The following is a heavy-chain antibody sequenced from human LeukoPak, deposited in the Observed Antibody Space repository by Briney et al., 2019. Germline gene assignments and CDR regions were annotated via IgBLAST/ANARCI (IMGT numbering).Heavy chain of an antibody. Sequence: ASVKVSFKASGYTFSSYGISWVRQAPGQGLEWMAWISAYNGNTNSAQKFQDRVTATTDTSTSTAYIELRSLRPDDTGVYFCARDRYSFAIRGADAFDVWGQGAMVIVSS. D-gene: IGHD5-18*01. V-gene: IGHV1-18*01. CDR2: ISAYNGNT. J-gene: IGHJ3*01. CDR3: ARDRYSFAIRGADAFDV. CDR1: GYTFSSYG.